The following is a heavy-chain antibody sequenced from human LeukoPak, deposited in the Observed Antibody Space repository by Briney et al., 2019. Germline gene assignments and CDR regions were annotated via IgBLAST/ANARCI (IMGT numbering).Heavy chain of an antibody. D-gene: IGHD4-23*01. CDR3: VASATVVTPGY. V-gene: IGHV4-59*12. CDR2: VYYSGST. CDR1: GGSLSSYY. Sequence: SETLSLTCTVSGGSLSSYYWSWIRQPPGKGLEWIGYVYYSGSTNYNPSLKSRVAISIDTSKNQFSLKLSSVTAADTAVYYCVASATVVTPGYWGQGTLVTVSS. J-gene: IGHJ4*02.